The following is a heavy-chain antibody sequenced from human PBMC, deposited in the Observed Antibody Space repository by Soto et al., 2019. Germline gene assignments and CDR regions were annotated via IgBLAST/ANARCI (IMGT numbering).Heavy chain of an antibody. CDR2: IYWDDDK. CDR3: AHIGVGTTYLCDY. D-gene: IGHD1-26*01. CDR1: GFSLSTSGVG. Sequence: QITLKESGPTLVKPTQTLTLTCTFSGFSLSTSGVGVGWLRQPPGKALEWLAAIYWDDDKRYSPSLESRLTITKDTSKNQVVLITTNMDPVDTATYYCAHIGVGTTYLCDYWGQGTLITVSP. J-gene: IGHJ4*02. V-gene: IGHV2-5*02.